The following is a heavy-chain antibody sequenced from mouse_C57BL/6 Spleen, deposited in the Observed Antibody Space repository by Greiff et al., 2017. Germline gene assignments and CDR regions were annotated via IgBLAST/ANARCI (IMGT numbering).Heavy chain of an antibody. V-gene: IGHV2-2*01. CDR2: IWSGGST. Sequence: VQRVESGPGLVQPSQSLSITCTVSGFSLTSYGVHWVRQSPGKGLEWLGVIWSGGSTDYNAAFISRLSISKDNSKSQVFFKMNSLQADDTAIYYCASYGNYAMDYWGQGTSVTVSS. CDR3: ASYGNYAMDY. D-gene: IGHD2-1*01. J-gene: IGHJ4*01. CDR1: GFSLTSYG.